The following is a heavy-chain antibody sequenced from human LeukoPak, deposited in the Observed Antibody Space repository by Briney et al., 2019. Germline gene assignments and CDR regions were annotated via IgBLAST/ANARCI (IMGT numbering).Heavy chain of an antibody. D-gene: IGHD1-26*01. J-gene: IGHJ3*02. V-gene: IGHV3-21*01. CDR1: GFTFSSYS. CDR2: ISSSSSYI. CDR3: ARAGISAADAFDI. Sequence: PGGSLRLSCAASGFTFSSYSMNWVRQAPGKGLEWVSSISSSSSYIYYAASVKGRFTISRDNAKNSLYLQMNSLRAEDTAVYYCARAGISAADAFDIWGQGTMVTVSS.